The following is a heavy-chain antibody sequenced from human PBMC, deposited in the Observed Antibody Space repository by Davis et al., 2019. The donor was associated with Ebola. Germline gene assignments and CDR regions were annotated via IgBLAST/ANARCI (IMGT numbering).Heavy chain of an antibody. CDR3: ARDVSYGYSEADFDY. CDR1: GYTFTSYD. J-gene: IGHJ4*02. CDR2: ISAYNGNT. Sequence: ASVKVSCKASGYTFTSYDINWVRQAPGQGLEWMGWISAYNGNTNYAQKLQGRVTMTTDTSTSTAYMGLRSLRSDDTAVYYCARDVSYGYSEADFDYWGQGTLVTVSS. D-gene: IGHD5-18*01. V-gene: IGHV1-18*01.